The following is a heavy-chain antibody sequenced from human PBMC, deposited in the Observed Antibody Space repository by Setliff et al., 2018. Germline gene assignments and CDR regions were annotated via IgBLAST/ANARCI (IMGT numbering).Heavy chain of an antibody. V-gene: IGHV3-21*01. CDR1: GFPFSIYS. J-gene: IGHJ3*02. Sequence: PVGSLRLSCAASGFPFSIYSMHWVRQAPGKGLEWVSSISDSSFHIYYRDSVKGRFTISRDNARSSLYLQMNSLRADDTAVYYCARSAANGGHDPFDIWGQGTMVTVSS. D-gene: IGHD6-25*01. CDR2: ISDSSFHI. CDR3: ARSAANGGHDPFDI.